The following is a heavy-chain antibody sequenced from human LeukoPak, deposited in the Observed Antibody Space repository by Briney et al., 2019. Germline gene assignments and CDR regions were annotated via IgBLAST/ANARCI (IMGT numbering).Heavy chain of an antibody. CDR1: GFTFSSYA. Sequence: PGGSLRLSCTASGFTFSSYAMSWVRQAPGKGLEWVSAISGSGGSTYYADSVKGRFTISRDNSKNTLYLQMNSLRAEDTAVYYCAKTFVVVVAPGDAFDIWGQGTMVTVSS. CDR3: AKTFVVVVAPGDAFDI. D-gene: IGHD2-15*01. J-gene: IGHJ3*02. CDR2: ISGSGGST. V-gene: IGHV3-23*01.